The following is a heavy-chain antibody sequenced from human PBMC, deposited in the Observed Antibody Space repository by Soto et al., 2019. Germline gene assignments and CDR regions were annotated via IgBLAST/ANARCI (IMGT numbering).Heavy chain of an antibody. CDR1: GFTFDDYA. CDR3: AKTGYRYGNWFDP. D-gene: IGHD6-25*01. CDR2: ISWNSGSI. V-gene: IGHV3-9*01. J-gene: IGHJ5*02. Sequence: GGSLRLSCAASGFTFDDYAMHWVRQAPGKGLEWVSGISWNSGSIGYADFVKGRFTISRDNAKNSLYLQMNSLRAEDTALYYCAKTGYRYGNWFDPWGQGTLVTVSS.